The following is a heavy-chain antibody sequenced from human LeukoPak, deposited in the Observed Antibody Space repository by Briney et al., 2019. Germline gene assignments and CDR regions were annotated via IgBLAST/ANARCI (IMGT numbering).Heavy chain of an antibody. Sequence: GGSLRLSCAVSGITLSNYGMTWVRQAPGKGLEWVSGISERGGSTNYADSVKGRFIISRDTSKNTVYLQMNSLRVEDTAVYFCAKRGIVIRAVIIIGFHKEAYYFDYWGQGILVTVSS. J-gene: IGHJ4*02. D-gene: IGHD3-10*01. CDR3: AKRGIVIRAVIIIGFHKEAYYFDY. CDR2: ISERGGST. V-gene: IGHV3-23*01. CDR1: GITLSNYG.